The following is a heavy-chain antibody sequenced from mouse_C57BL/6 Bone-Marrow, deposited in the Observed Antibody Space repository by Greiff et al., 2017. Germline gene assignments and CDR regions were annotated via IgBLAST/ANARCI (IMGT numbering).Heavy chain of an antibody. CDR2: IDPENGDT. D-gene: IGHD2-3*01. Sequence: EVQLQQSGAELVRPGASVKLSCTASGFNIKDDYMHWVKQRPEQGLEWIGWIDPENGDTEYASKFQGKATITADTSSNTAYLQLSSLTSEDTAVYYCTTGGLLVDYWGQGTTLTVSS. CDR3: TTGGLLVDY. V-gene: IGHV14-4*01. CDR1: GFNIKDDY. J-gene: IGHJ2*01.